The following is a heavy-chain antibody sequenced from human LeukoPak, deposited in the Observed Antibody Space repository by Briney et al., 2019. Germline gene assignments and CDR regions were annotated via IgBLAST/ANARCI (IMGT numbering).Heavy chain of an antibody. CDR2: IYSGGTT. CDR3: ARERYGSGSYYTLNWFDP. D-gene: IGHD3-10*01. J-gene: IGHJ5*02. V-gene: IGHV3-53*01. Sequence: GGSLRLSCVVSGFNIDTAYMTWVRQAPGKGLEWVSLIYSGGTTYYADSVRGRFTISRDLSTNTIYLQMDTLRADDTAVYYCARERYGSGSYYTLNWFDPWGQGTLVTVSS. CDR1: GFNIDTAY.